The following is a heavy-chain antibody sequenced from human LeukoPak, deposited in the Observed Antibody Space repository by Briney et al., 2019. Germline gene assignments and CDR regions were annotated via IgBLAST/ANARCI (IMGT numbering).Heavy chain of an antibody. CDR2: LYTAGVT. V-gene: IGHV3-66*01. Sequence: GGSLRLSCAASGFTVNTFYMSWVRQAPGKGLKWASVLYTAGVTYYAASVQGRFTISRDTSKNTLFLQMDDLRADDTATYYCARSGPTVLWSKYFDYWGQGALVTVSS. CDR1: GFTVNTFY. J-gene: IGHJ4*02. D-gene: IGHD3-10*01. CDR3: ARSGPTVLWSKYFDY.